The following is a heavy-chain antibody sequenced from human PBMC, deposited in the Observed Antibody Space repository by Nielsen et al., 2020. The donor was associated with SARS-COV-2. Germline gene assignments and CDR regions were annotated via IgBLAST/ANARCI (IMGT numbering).Heavy chain of an antibody. CDR1: GFTFSSYG. CDR3: AKDRSSSSWYDGIDY. Sequence: GESLKISCAASGFTFSSYGMHWVRQAPGKGLEWVAVISYDGSNKYYADSVKGRFTISRDNSKNTLYLQMNSLRAEDTAVYYCAKDRSSSSWYDGIDYWGQGTLVTVSS. V-gene: IGHV3-30*18. CDR2: ISYDGSNK. J-gene: IGHJ4*02. D-gene: IGHD6-13*01.